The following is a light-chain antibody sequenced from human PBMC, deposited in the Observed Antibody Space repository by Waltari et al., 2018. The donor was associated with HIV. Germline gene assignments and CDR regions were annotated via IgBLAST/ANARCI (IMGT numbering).Light chain of an antibody. Sequence: QSALTQPPSASGSPEQSVTISCTGTSSDVGGYDFVSWYQHRAGKVPKLIIYDVTKRPSGVPDRFSGSKSGNTASLTVSGLRAEDEADYYCTSYAGDTNYLVFGTGTKVTVL. CDR1: SSDVGGYDF. J-gene: IGLJ1*01. CDR2: DVT. CDR3: TSYAGDTNYLV. V-gene: IGLV2-8*01.